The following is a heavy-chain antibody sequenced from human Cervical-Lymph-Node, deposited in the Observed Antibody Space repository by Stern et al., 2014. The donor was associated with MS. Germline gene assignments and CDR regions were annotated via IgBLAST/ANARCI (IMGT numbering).Heavy chain of an antibody. D-gene: IGHD3-22*01. V-gene: IGHV1-2*02. CDR1: GYTFTGYL. Sequence: QVQLVQSGADVKKPGASVKVSCKASGYTFTGYLLHWVRQAPGQGLEWMGCINPNNGGTTYAQNFQGRVTLTRDTTISTAYMELSSMRSDDTAFYYCAREGHYYDTTGYLAHWGQGTLLTVSS. CDR3: AREGHYYDTTGYLAH. J-gene: IGHJ5*02. CDR2: INPNNGGT.